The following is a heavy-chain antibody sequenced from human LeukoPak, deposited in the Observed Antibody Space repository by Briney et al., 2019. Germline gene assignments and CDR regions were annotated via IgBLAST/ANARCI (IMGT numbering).Heavy chain of an antibody. J-gene: IGHJ5*02. D-gene: IGHD1-1*01. CDR3: ARGSQVRERNCLDP. CDR2: ISGSGGST. Sequence: AGGSLRLSCAASGFTFSSYAMSWVRQAPGKGLEWVSAISGSGGSTYYADSVKGRFTISRDNSKNTLYLQMNSLRADDTAVHYCARGSQVRERNCLDPWGQGTLVTVSS. CDR1: GFTFSSYA. V-gene: IGHV3-23*01.